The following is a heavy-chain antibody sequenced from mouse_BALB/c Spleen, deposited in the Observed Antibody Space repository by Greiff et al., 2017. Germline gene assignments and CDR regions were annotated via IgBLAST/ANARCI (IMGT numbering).Heavy chain of an antibody. J-gene: IGHJ2*01. CDR2: INPSTGYT. V-gene: IGHV1-7*01. CDR1: GYTFTSYW. Sequence: VQLKESGAELAKPGASVKMSCKASGYTFTSYWMHWVKQRPGQGLEWIGYINPSTGYTEYNQKFKDKATLTADKSSSTAYMQLSSLTSEDSAVYYCARRYGSSYDFDYWGQGTTLTVSS. CDR3: ARRYGSSYDFDY. D-gene: IGHD1-1*01.